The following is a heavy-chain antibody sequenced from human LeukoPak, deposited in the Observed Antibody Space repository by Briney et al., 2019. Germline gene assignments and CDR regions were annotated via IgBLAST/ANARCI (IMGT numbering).Heavy chain of an antibody. CDR3: ARGGYGDYYFDY. J-gene: IGHJ4*02. Sequence: GASVKVSCKASGYTFTDYYVHWVRLVPGQGLEWMGWMNPNSGNTGYAQKFQGRVTITRNTSISTAYMELSSLRSEDTAVYYCARGGYGDYYFDYWGQGTLVTVSS. V-gene: IGHV1-8*03. CDR1: GYTFTDYY. CDR2: MNPNSGNT. D-gene: IGHD4-17*01.